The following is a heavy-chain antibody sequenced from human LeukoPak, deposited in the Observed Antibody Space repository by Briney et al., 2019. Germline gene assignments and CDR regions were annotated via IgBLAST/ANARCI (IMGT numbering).Heavy chain of an antibody. CDR3: AKDRGSYFLDWFDP. V-gene: IGHV3-23*01. CDR2: ISGSGGST. Sequence: GGSLRLSCAASGFTFSSYAMSWVRQAPGEGLKWVSAISGSGGSTCYADSVKGRFTISRDNSKNTLYLQMNSLRAEDTAVYYCAKDRGSYFLDWFDPWGQGTLVTVSS. D-gene: IGHD1-26*01. CDR1: GFTFSSYA. J-gene: IGHJ5*02.